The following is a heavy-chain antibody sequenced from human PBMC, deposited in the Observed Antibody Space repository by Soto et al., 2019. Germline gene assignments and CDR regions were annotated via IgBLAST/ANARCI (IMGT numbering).Heavy chain of an antibody. Sequence: QVQLVESGGGVVQPGRSLRLSCAASGFTFSSYGMHWVRQAPGKGLEWVAVIWYDGSNKYYADSVKGRFTISRDNSKNTLYLQMNSLRAEDTAVYYCARDEAYYDILTGYYARAIDYWGQGTLVTVSS. CDR2: IWYDGSNK. V-gene: IGHV3-33*01. CDR3: ARDEAYYDILTGYYARAIDY. D-gene: IGHD3-9*01. CDR1: GFTFSSYG. J-gene: IGHJ4*02.